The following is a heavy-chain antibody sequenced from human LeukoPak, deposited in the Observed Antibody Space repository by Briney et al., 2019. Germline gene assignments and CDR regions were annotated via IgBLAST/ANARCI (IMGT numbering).Heavy chain of an antibody. CDR1: GGSISSYY. V-gene: IGHV4-59*01. CDR2: IYYSGST. CDR3: AAGSYYVGYFDY. J-gene: IGHJ4*02. Sequence: SETPSLTCTVSGGSISSYYWSWIRQPPGKGLEWIGYIYYSGSTNYNPSLKSRVTISVDTSKNQFSLKLSSVTAADTAVYYCAAGSYYVGYFDYWGQGTLVTVSS. D-gene: IGHD1-26*01.